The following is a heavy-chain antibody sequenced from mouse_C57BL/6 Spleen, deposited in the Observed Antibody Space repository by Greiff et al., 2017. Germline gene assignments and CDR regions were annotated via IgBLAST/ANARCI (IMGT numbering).Heavy chain of an antibody. V-gene: IGHV5-17*01. J-gene: IGHJ3*01. D-gene: IGHD1-3*01. CDR1: GFTFSDYG. Sequence: EVQRVESGGGLVKPGGSLKLSCAASGFTFSDYGMHWVRQAPEKGLEWVAYISSGSSTIYYAGTVKGRFTISRDNAKNTLFLPMTSLRSEDTAMYYCAGKYLSWFAYWGQGTLVTVSA. CDR2: ISSGSSTI. CDR3: AGKYLSWFAY.